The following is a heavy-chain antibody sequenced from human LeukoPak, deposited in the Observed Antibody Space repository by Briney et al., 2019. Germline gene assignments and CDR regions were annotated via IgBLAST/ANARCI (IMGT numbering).Heavy chain of an antibody. CDR1: GGSFSGYY. Sequence: PSETLSLTCAVYGGSFSGYYWSWIRQPPGKGLEWIGEINHSGSTNYNPSLKSRVTISVDTSKNQFSLKLSSVTAADTAVYYCAGGPCITMIVVVTRYYFDYWGQGTLVTVSS. J-gene: IGHJ4*02. V-gene: IGHV4-34*01. CDR3: AGGPCITMIVVVTRYYFDY. D-gene: IGHD3-22*01. CDR2: INHSGST.